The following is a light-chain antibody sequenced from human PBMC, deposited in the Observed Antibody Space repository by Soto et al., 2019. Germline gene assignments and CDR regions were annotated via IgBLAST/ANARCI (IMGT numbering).Light chain of an antibody. J-gene: IGKJ4*01. CDR2: GVS. Sequence: EIVLAQSPGTLSLSPGERATLSCRASQRVSNTYLAWYQQKPGQAPRLLIYGVSSRATGIPDRFSGSGSGTDFTLTISRLEPEDFAVYYCQQYGSSPLTFGGGTKVDIK. CDR3: QQYGSSPLT. V-gene: IGKV3-20*01. CDR1: QRVSNTY.